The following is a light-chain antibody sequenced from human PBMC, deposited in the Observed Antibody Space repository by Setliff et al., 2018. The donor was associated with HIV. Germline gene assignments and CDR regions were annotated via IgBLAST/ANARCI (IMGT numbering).Light chain of an antibody. V-gene: IGLV2-14*01. CDR1: SSDVGGYNY. Sequence: QSALPQPASVSGSPGQSITISCTGTSSDVGGYNYVSWYQQHPGKAPKLIISEVNNRPSGISNRFSGSKSGNTASLTISGLQAEDEADYYCSSYTIRNTLLFGTGTKVTVL. J-gene: IGLJ1*01. CDR2: EVN. CDR3: SSYTIRNTLL.